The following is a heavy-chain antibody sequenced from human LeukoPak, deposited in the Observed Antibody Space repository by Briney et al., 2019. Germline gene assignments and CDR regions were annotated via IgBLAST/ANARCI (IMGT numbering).Heavy chain of an antibody. Sequence: ASVKVSCKASGYTFTNYTLNWVRQAPGQGLEWMGWIDTNTGNPTYAQGFIGRFVFSLDTSVTTAYLQISSLKAEDTAVYYCARVERIVATSNWFDPWGQGTLVTVSS. CDR2: IDTNTGNP. CDR1: GYTFTNYT. J-gene: IGHJ5*02. CDR3: ARVERIVATSNWFDP. V-gene: IGHV7-4-1*02. D-gene: IGHD5-12*01.